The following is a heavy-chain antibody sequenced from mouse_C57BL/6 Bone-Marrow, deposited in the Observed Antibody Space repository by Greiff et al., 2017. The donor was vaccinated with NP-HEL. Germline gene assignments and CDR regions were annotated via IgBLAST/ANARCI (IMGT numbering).Heavy chain of an antibody. J-gene: IGHJ3*01. CDR3: ARSGYGYDGTVVPLFAY. CDR2: IYPGSGNT. D-gene: IGHD2-2*01. V-gene: IGHV1-66*01. CDR1: GYSFTSYY. Sequence: QVQLQQSGPELVKPGASVKISCKASGYSFTSYYIHWVKQRPGQGLEWIGWIYPGSGNTKYNEKFKGKATLTADTSSSTAYMQLSSLTSEDSAVYYCARSGYGYDGTVVPLFAYWGQGTLVTVSA.